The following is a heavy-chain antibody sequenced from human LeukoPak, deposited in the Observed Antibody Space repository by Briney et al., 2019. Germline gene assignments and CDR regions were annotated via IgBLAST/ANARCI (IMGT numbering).Heavy chain of an antibody. V-gene: IGHV4-61*02. CDR2: IYTSGST. D-gene: IGHD3-22*01. CDR1: GGSISSGSYY. J-gene: IGHJ4*02. CDR3: ARLTPITMIVVQYYFDY. Sequence: SQTLSLTCTVSGGSISSGSYYWSWIRQPAGKGLEWIGRIYTSGSTNYNPSLKSRVTISVDTSKNQFSLKLSSVTAADTAVYYCARLTPITMIVVQYYFDYWGQGTLVTVSS.